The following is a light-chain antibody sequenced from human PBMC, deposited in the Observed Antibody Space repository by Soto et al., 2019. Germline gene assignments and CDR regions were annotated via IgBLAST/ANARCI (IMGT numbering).Light chain of an antibody. CDR1: QGISNY. J-gene: IGKJ3*01. CDR3: QKYNSAPREFT. Sequence: DIQMTQSPSSLSASVGDRVTITCRASQGISNYLAWYQQKPGKVPKLLIYAASTLQSVVPSRFSGSGSGTDFTLTISSLQPEDVATYYCQKYNSAPREFTFGPGKKVDIK. V-gene: IGKV1-27*01. CDR2: AAS.